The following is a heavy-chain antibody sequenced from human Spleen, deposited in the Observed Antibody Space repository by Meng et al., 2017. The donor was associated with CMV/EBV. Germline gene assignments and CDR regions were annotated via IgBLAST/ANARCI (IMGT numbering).Heavy chain of an antibody. CDR3: ARDPSSSWTGWFDP. CDR1: GGSISSYY. J-gene: IGHJ5*02. CDR2: IYTSGST. D-gene: IGHD6-13*01. V-gene: IGHV4-4*07. Sequence: QVHLQESGPGLVKPSETLSLTCTVSGGSISSYYWSWIRQPAGKGLEWIGRIYTSGSTNYNPSLKSRVTMSVDTSKNQFSLKLSSVTAADTAVYYCARDPSSSWTGWFDPWGQGTLVTVSS.